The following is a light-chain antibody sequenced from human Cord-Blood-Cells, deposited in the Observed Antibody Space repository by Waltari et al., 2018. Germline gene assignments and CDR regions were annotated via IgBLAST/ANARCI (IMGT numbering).Light chain of an antibody. CDR1: QSISSY. J-gene: IGKJ2*01. CDR3: QQSYSTPYT. Sequence: DLQMNHSPSSLSASVGNRVTITCRASQSISSYFNWYQQKPGKAPKLLIYAASSLQSGVPSRFSGSGSGTDFTLTISSLQPEDFATYYCQQSYSTPYTFGQGTKLEIK. CDR2: AAS. V-gene: IGKV1-39*01.